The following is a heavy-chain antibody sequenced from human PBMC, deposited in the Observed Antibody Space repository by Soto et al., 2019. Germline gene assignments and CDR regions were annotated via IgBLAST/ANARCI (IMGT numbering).Heavy chain of an antibody. CDR3: ARHGYYYDSTGYYYFV. Sequence: PSETLSLTCTVSGGSVSSTSHYWGWIRQPPGKGLEWIGDIYYSGMTRYNPSLKSRVTISVDTSKDQFSLKLTSVTAADTAVYYCARHGYYYDSTGYYYFVWGQGTQVTVSS. CDR2: IYYSGMT. D-gene: IGHD3-22*01. CDR1: GGSVSSTSHY. V-gene: IGHV4-39*01. J-gene: IGHJ4*02.